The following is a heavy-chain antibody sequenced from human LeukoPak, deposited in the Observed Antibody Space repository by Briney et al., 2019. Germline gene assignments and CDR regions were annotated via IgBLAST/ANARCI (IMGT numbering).Heavy chain of an antibody. J-gene: IGHJ5*02. CDR2: IYYSGST. D-gene: IGHD6-13*01. Sequence: PSETLSLTCTVSGGSINSSSFYWGWIRQPPGKGLEWIGSIYYSGSTYYNPSLKSRVTISIDTSKNQFSLKLSSVIAADTAVYYCAGPPAYSSRTNWFDPWGQGTLVTVSS. CDR3: AGPPAYSSRTNWFDP. CDR1: GGSINSSSFY. V-gene: IGHV4-39*07.